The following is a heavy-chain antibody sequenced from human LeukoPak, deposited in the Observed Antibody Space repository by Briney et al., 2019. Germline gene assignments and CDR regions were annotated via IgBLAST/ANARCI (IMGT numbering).Heavy chain of an antibody. J-gene: IGHJ4*02. CDR1: GGSISSYY. Sequence: PSETLSLTCTVSGGSISSYYWSWIRQPPGKGLEWIGYIYYSGSTNYNPSLKSRVTISVDTSKNQFSLKLSSVTAADTAVYYCARRDCSSTSCYTSSDFDYWGQGTLVTVSS. V-gene: IGHV4-59*12. CDR2: IYYSGST. CDR3: ARRDCSSTSCYTSSDFDY. D-gene: IGHD2-2*02.